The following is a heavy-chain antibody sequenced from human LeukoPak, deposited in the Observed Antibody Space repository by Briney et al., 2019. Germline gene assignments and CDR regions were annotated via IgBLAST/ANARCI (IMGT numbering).Heavy chain of an antibody. CDR2: IYPGDSDT. D-gene: IGHD4-17*01. CDR1: GYSVTNFW. CDR3: ARRFADYGDYLYDY. Sequence: GESLKISCKGSGYSVTNFWIGWVRQMPGKGLDWMGIIYPGDSDTRYSPSFQGQVTISADKSISTAYLQWSSLKASDTAMYYCARRFADYGDYLYDYWGQGTLVTVSS. V-gene: IGHV5-51*01. J-gene: IGHJ4*02.